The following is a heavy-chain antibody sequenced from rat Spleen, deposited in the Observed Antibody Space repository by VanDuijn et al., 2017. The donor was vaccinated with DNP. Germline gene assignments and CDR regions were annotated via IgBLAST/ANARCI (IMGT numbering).Heavy chain of an antibody. CDR2: ISTSGGST. CDR3: VTTVASYFDY. CDR1: GFTFSNYD. D-gene: IGHD1-3*01. Sequence: EVQLVESGGGLVQPGRSLKLSCAASGFTFSNYDMAWVRQAPTKGLEWVASISTSGGSTYYRDSVKGRFTISRDNAKSSLYLQMNSLKSEDTATYYCVTTVASYFDYWGQGVMVTVSS. J-gene: IGHJ2*01. V-gene: IGHV5-25*01.